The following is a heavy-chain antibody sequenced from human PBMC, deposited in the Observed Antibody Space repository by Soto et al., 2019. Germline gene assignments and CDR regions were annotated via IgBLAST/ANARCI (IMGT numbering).Heavy chain of an antibody. Sequence: QAQLVQSGAEMKKPGASVKVSCKATGYTFSAYTMNWVRQAPGKSLEWMGWINAGSGKTKYSQNFQGRVSITRDTSASTVYMELTGLTSEDTAVYYCARDTETLGPRANDALDIWGQGTMVTVSS. CDR3: ARDTETLGPRANDALDI. CDR1: GYTFSAYT. J-gene: IGHJ3*02. CDR2: INAGSGKT. D-gene: IGHD3-3*02. V-gene: IGHV1-3*01.